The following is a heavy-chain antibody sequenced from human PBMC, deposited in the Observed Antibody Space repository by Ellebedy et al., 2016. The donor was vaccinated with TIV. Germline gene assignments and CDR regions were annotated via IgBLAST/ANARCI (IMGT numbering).Heavy chain of an antibody. CDR1: GLTFSSYS. J-gene: IGHJ6*02. CDR2: SSSSSYYI. CDR3: ARDLDYYYGMDV. Sequence: GESLKISCAASGLTFSSYSMNWVRQAPGKGLEWVSSSSSSSYYIYYAGSVKGRFTFSRDNAKNSLYLQMNSLRAEDTAVYYCARDLDYYYGMDVWGQGTTVTVSS. V-gene: IGHV3-21*01.